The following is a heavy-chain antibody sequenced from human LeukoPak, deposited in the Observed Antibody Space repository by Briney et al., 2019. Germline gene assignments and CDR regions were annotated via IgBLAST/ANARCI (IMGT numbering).Heavy chain of an antibody. J-gene: IGHJ4*02. D-gene: IGHD1-14*01. V-gene: IGHV4-4*02. CDR1: LDSTTSNF. CDR2: IHRSGSP. CDR3: AREILGGFNPGAY. Sequence: SETLSLTCTVSLDSTTSNFWSWVRQPLGKGLEWIGEIHRSGSPNYNPSLQSRVTISIDRSRNQIALGLSSVTAADTAVYYCAREILGGFNPGAYWGQGTLVTVSS.